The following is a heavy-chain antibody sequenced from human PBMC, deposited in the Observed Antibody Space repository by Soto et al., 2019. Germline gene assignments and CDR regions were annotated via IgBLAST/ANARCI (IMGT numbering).Heavy chain of an antibody. CDR3: AYGGIDGTT. Sequence: QVHLVESGGGVVQPGKSLRVSCAASGFSFSDYGMHWVRQVPGKGLEWVAVIWYDGTKKYYADSVKGRFTISRDNSKQMLYLEMDSRRAEDTAVYFCAYGGIDGTTWGQGTLVTVSS. D-gene: IGHD1-20*01. CDR2: IWYDGTKK. J-gene: IGHJ4*02. CDR1: GFSFSDYG. V-gene: IGHV3-33*03.